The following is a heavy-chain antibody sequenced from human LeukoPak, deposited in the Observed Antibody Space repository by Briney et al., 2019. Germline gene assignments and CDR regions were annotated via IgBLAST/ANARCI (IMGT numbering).Heavy chain of an antibody. CDR3: ARAHYYEFDY. CDR1: GGSISSYY. J-gene: IGHJ4*02. CDR2: IYYSGST. Sequence: SETLSLTCTVSGGSISSYYWSWIRQPPGKGLEWIGYIYYSGSTNYNPSLKSRVTISVDTSKNQFSLKLSSVTAADTAVYYCARAHYYEFDYWGQGTLVTVSS. V-gene: IGHV4-59*01. D-gene: IGHD1-26*01.